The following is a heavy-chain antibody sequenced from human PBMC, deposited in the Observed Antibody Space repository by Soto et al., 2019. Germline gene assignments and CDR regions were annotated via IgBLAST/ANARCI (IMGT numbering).Heavy chain of an antibody. D-gene: IGHD6-13*01. J-gene: IGHJ6*02. CDR2: ISSSSSYI. CDR3: ARLDSYSSSWYYSGSYYYYYGMYV. V-gene: IGHV3-21*01. CDR1: GFTFSSYS. Sequence: GGSLRLSCAASGFTFSSYSMNWVRQAPGKGLEWVSSISSSSSYIYYADSVKGRFTISRDNAKNSLYLQMNSLRAEDTAVYYCARLDSYSSSWYYSGSYYYYYGMYVWGQGTTVTVSS.